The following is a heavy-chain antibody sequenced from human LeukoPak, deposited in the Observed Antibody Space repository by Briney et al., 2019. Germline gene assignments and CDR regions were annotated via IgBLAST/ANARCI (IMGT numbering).Heavy chain of an antibody. CDR2: IRYDGSNK. J-gene: IGHJ4*02. CDR3: ARGGPGYDARGYYWGLDY. CDR1: GFTVSSNY. V-gene: IGHV3-30*02. Sequence: PGGSLRLSCAASGFTVSSNYMNWVRQAPGKGLEWVAFIRYDGSNKYYADSVKGRFTISRDNSKNTLYLQMNSLRAEDTALYYCARGGPGYDARGYYWGLDYWGQGTLVTVSS. D-gene: IGHD3-22*01.